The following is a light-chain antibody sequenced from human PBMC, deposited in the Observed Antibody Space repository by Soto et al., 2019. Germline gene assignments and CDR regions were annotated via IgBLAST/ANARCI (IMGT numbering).Light chain of an antibody. J-gene: IGKJ1*01. CDR3: LQYNSLWT. V-gene: IGKV1-5*01. CDR2: DAS. CDR1: QGISSY. Sequence: DIQMTQSPSTLSASVGDRVTITCRVSQGISSYLNWYRQKPGKAPKLLIYDASTLESGVPSRFSGTASGTEFTLTINSLQPDDFATYYCLQYNSLWTFGQGTKVDIK.